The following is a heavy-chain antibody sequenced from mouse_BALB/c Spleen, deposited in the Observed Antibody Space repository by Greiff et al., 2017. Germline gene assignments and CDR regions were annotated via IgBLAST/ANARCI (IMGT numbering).Heavy chain of an antibody. V-gene: IGHV1-9*01. D-gene: IGHD1-1*01. CDR1: GYTFSSYW. J-gene: IGHJ3*01. CDR2: ILPGSGST. CDR3: ARREAYGSSQAWFAY. Sequence: QVQLQQSGAELMKPGASVKISCKATGYTFSSYWIEWVKQRPGHGLEWIGEILPGSGSTNYNEKFKGKATFTADTSSNTAYMQLSSLTSEDSAVYYCARREAYGSSQAWFAYWGQGTLVTVSA.